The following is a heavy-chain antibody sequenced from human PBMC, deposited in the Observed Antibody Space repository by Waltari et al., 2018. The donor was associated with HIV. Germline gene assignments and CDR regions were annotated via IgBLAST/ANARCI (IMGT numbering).Heavy chain of an antibody. CDR1: GFTFTPYT. J-gene: IGHJ4*02. Sequence: VRLMESGGGLVEPGGSVTISCAGSGFTFTPYTMNWIRHIPGKGLEWLASISRDNRESYFIDSIKGRFTISRDNAANSVFLHMDRLRVDDTARYFCVRDDPGYEPIDYWGRGTLVTVSS. D-gene: IGHD2-2*01. CDR2: ISRDNRES. V-gene: IGHV3-21*02. CDR3: VRDDPGYEPIDY.